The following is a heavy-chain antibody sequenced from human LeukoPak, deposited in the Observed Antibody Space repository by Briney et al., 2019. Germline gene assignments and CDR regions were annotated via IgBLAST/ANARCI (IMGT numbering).Heavy chain of an antibody. CDR3: AKDLCSSTSCVGPGLGY. CDR1: GFTFSSYG. CDR2: ISYDGSNK. Sequence: TGGSLRLSCAASGFTFSSYGMHWVRQAPGKGLEWVAVISYDGSNKYYADSVKGRFTISRDNSKNTLYLQMNSLRAEDTAVYYCAKDLCSSTSCVGPGLGYWGQGTLVTVSS. D-gene: IGHD2-2*01. V-gene: IGHV3-30*18. J-gene: IGHJ4*02.